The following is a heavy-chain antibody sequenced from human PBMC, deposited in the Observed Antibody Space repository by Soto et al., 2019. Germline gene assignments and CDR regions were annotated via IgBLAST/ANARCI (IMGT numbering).Heavy chain of an antibody. V-gene: IGHV3-23*01. CDR2: LNDNGANT. CDR1: GFTFSSRP. CDR3: ARNFIPLSPDLYFDY. J-gene: IGHJ4*02. Sequence: PGGSLRLSCAASGFTFSSRPMTWVRQAPGKGLEWVSTLNDNGANTHYSDSVKGRFTISRDNSKNSLYLQMNSLRADDTAVYYCARNFIPLSPDLYFDYWGQGTQVTVSS. D-gene: IGHD3-3*02.